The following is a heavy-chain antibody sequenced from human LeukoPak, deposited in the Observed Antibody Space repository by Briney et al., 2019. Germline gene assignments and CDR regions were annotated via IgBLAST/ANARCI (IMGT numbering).Heavy chain of an antibody. Sequence: ASVKVSCKASGYTFTGYYMHWVRQAPGQGLEWMGWINPNSGGTNYAQKFQGRVTMTRDTSISTAYMELRSLRSDDTAMYYCAREKYSGSWNYWGQGTLVTVSS. CDR3: AREKYSGSWNY. CDR1: GYTFTGYY. CDR2: INPNSGGT. D-gene: IGHD6-13*01. J-gene: IGHJ4*02. V-gene: IGHV1-2*02.